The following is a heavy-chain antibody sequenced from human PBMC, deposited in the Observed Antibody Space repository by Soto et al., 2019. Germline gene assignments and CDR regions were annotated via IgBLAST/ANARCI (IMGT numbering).Heavy chain of an antibody. V-gene: IGHV3-74*01. CDR1: GFTFSSYW. J-gene: IGHJ4*02. CDR2: INSNGSST. CDR3: ARGGLGYGYSLLGY. D-gene: IGHD5-18*01. Sequence: EVQLVESGGGLVQPGGSLRLSCAASGFTFSSYWMHWVRQAPGKGLVWVSRINSNGSSTSYADSVKGRFTISRDNAKNTLYLQMNSLRAEDTAVYYCARGGLGYGYSLLGYWGQGTLVTVSS.